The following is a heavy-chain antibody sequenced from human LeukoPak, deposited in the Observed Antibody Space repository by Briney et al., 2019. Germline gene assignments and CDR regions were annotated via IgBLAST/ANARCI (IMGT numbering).Heavy chain of an antibody. D-gene: IGHD2-15*01. V-gene: IGHV4-34*01. J-gene: IGHJ4*02. CDR3: ARVPAATIDDDFDY. Sequence: SETLSLTCAVYGGSFSGYYWSWIRRPPGKGLEWIGEINHSGSTNYNPSLKSRVTISVDTSKNQFSLKLSSVTAADTAVYYCARVPAATIDDDFDYWGQGTLVTVSS. CDR1: GGSFSGYY. CDR2: INHSGST.